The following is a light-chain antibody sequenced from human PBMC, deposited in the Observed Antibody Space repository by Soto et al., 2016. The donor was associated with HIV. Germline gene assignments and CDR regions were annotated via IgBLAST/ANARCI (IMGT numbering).Light chain of an antibody. CDR3: QQYNNVPWT. CDR2: KTS. V-gene: IGKV1-5*03. Sequence: DIQMTQFPSTLSASIGDRVTITCRASQSVSVWLAWYQQKPGKAPNLLIFKTSTLEIGVPPRFSGSGSGTDFTLTLSSVQPDDVGTYYCQQYNNVPWTFGQGT. CDR1: QSVSVW. J-gene: IGKJ1*01.